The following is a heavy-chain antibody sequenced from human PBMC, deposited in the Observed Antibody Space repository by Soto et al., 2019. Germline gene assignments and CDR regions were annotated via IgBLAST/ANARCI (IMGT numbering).Heavy chain of an antibody. CDR3: AKATQLPRARYYYYMDV. V-gene: IGHV1-69*02. CDR2: IIPILGIA. D-gene: IGHD5-12*01. J-gene: IGHJ6*03. CDR1: GGTFSSYT. Sequence: SVKVSCKASGGTFSSYTISWVRQAPGQGLEWMGRIIPILGIANYAQKFQGRVTITADKSTSTAYMELSSLRSEDTAVYYCAKATQLPRARYYYYMDVWGKGTTVTVSS.